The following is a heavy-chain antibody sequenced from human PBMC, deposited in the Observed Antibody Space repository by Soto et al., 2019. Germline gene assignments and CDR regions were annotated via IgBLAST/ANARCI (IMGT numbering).Heavy chain of an antibody. CDR3: ANGGYCSSTSCYVPYYYFMDV. CDR2: IVYSGST. J-gene: IGHJ6*03. CDR1: EDSISSYY. Sequence: SETLSLTCSVGEDSISSYYWSWIRQPPGKGLEWIGYIVYSGSTNYNPSLKSRVTISVDPSKNQFSLKLSSVTAADTAVYYCANGGYCSSTSCYVPYYYFMDVWGKGTTVTVSS. D-gene: IGHD2-2*01. V-gene: IGHV4-59*01.